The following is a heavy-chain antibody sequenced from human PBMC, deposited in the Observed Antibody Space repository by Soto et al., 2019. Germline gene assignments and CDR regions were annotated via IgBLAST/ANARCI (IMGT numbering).Heavy chain of an antibody. CDR1: GFTFSSYA. CDR3: AKWGFFVTTPMDV. CDR2: ISGSGGST. D-gene: IGHD4-4*01. J-gene: IGHJ6*03. Sequence: EVQLLESGGGLVQPGGSLRLSCAASGFTFSSYAMSWVRQAPGKGLEWVSAISGSGGSTYYTDSVKGRFTISRDNSKNTLYLQMHSLRAEDTAVYYCAKWGFFVTTPMDVWGKGTTVTVSS. V-gene: IGHV3-23*01.